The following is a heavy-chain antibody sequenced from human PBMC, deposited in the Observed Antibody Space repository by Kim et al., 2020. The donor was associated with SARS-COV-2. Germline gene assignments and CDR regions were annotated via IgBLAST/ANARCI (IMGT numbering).Heavy chain of an antibody. CDR1: GFTFSSYA. V-gene: IGHV3-23*01. Sequence: GGSLRLSCAASGFTFSSYAMSWVRQAPGKGLEWVSAISGSGGSTYYADSVKGRFTISRDNAKNTLYLQMNSLRAEDTAVYYCAKASPRNWNDVVSFDYWGQGTLVTVSS. CDR3: AKASPRNWNDVVSFDY. D-gene: IGHD1-1*01. J-gene: IGHJ4*02. CDR2: ISGSGGST.